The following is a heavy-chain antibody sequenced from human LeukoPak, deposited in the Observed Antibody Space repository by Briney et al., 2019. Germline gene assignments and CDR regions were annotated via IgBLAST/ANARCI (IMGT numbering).Heavy chain of an antibody. J-gene: IGHJ3*02. D-gene: IGHD3-3*01. CDR1: GYRFSSYW. Sequence: GESLKISCKGSGYRFSSYWIGWVRQMPGKGLEWMGIIYPGDSDTRYSPSFQGQVTISADKSISTAYLQWSSLKASDTAMYYCARPGGSDDDTIFGGDKDAFDIWGQGTMVTVSS. V-gene: IGHV5-51*01. CDR2: IYPGDSDT. CDR3: ARPGGSDDDTIFGGDKDAFDI.